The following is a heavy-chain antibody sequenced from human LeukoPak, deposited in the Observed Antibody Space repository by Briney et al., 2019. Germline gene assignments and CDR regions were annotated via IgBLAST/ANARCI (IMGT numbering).Heavy chain of an antibody. V-gene: IGHV3-48*03. CDR1: GFTFSSYE. J-gene: IGHJ5*02. CDR2: ISSSGSTI. CDR3: ARGLYGDYVGVNNWFDP. D-gene: IGHD4-17*01. Sequence: GGSLRLSCAASGFTFSSYEMNWVRQAPGKGLEWVSYISSSGSTIYYADSVKGRFTISRDNAKNSLYLQMNSLRAEDTAVYYCARGLYGDYVGVNNWFDPWGQGTLNTVSS.